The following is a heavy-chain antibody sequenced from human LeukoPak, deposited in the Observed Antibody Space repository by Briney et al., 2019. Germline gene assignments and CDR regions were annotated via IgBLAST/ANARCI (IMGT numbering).Heavy chain of an antibody. CDR3: ARRGSGYVDY. CDR1: GYNFSNHW. Sequence: GESLKISCKGSGYNFSNHWIAWVRQLPGKGLEWMGIIYPGDSDTRYSPSFQGQVTISADKSISTAYLQWSSLKASDTAMYYCARRGSGYVDYWGQGTLVTVSS. J-gene: IGHJ4*02. V-gene: IGHV5-51*01. D-gene: IGHD2-15*01. CDR2: IYPGDSDT.